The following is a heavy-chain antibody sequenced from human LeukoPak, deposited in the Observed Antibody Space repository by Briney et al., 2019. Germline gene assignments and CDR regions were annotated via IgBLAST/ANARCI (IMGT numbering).Heavy chain of an antibody. J-gene: IGHJ3*02. Sequence: GGSLRLSCAASGFTVSNKYMTWVRQAPGKGLEWVSLIYSDGRTYYADSVKGRCTISRGNSKNTPYLQMNSLRVEDTAVYFCARGLSLSGYLDAFDIWGQGTMVTVSS. V-gene: IGHV3-53*01. D-gene: IGHD3-22*01. CDR2: IYSDGRT. CDR1: GFTVSNKY. CDR3: ARGLSLSGYLDAFDI.